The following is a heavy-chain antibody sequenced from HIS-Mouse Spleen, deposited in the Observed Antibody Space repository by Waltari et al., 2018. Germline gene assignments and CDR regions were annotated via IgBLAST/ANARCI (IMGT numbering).Heavy chain of an antibody. Sequence: EVQLVESGGGWVQPGRSLRASCAACGCHFDDYAMRWVRQAPGKGLEWVSGISWNSGSIGYADSVKGRFTISRDNAKNSLYLQMNSLRAEDTALYYCAKDGRSLNYWGQGTLVTVSS. CDR2: ISWNSGSI. V-gene: IGHV3-9*01. J-gene: IGHJ4*02. CDR1: GCHFDDYA. CDR3: AKDGRSLNY.